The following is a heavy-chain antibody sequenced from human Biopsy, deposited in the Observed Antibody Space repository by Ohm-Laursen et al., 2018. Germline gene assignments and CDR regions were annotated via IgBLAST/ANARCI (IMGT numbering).Heavy chain of an antibody. CDR1: GESSSGYF. CDR2: INQSGST. Sequence: PSDTLSLTCAVNGESSSGYFWNWIRQPPGKGLEWIGEINQSGSTKYNPSLKRRATLSAESSNSQFSLRLTSVTAADTAIYYCARGSGYFKLDVWGQGTTVTVSS. CDR3: ARGSGYFKLDV. J-gene: IGHJ6*02. V-gene: IGHV4-34*01. D-gene: IGHD5-12*01.